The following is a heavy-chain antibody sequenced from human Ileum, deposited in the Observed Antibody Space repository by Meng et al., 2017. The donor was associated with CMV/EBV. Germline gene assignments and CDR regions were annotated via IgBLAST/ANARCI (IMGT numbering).Heavy chain of an antibody. CDR3: AREDSFGSFEY. D-gene: IGHD2-21*01. V-gene: IGHV3-53*01. CDR2: MKSGGAT. CDR1: GFSVSTNY. Sequence: LSCAASGFSVSTNYMNWVRQAPGKGLEWVSVMKSGGATIYADSVKGRFTISRDNSKNTLHLQMDSLRAEDTAVYYCAREDSFGSFEYWGQGTLVTVSS. J-gene: IGHJ4*02.